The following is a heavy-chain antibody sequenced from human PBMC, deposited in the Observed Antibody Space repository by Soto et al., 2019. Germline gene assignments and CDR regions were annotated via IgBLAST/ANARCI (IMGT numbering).Heavy chain of an antibody. Sequence: QAQLVQSGAEVKQPGASVKVSCKASGYTFTGYDINWVRQATGQGLEWMGWMNPNSGNTGYAQNFQGRVTITRDNSITTAYMEMTSLRDDDSAVYYCAGEKVGTTGIDFWGQGTLVTVSS. CDR3: AGEKVGTTGIDF. D-gene: IGHD1-26*01. V-gene: IGHV1-8*01. CDR1: GYTFTGYD. J-gene: IGHJ4*02. CDR2: MNPNSGNT.